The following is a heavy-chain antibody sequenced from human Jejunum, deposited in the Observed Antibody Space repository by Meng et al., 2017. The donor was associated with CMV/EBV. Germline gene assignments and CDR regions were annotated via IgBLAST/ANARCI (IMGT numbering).Heavy chain of an antibody. CDR2: IKSKRDGETT. Sequence: GSIFSNVWVSWVRQAAGKGLEGVGRIKSKRDGETTDYAAPVKGRFTVSRDDSEKTVYLQRNSLKIEDTATYYCATGAPAGTFFDYRGPGALVTVSS. CDR1: GSIFSNVW. CDR3: ATGAPAGTFFDY. V-gene: IGHV3-15*01. J-gene: IGHJ4*02. D-gene: IGHD1-1*01.